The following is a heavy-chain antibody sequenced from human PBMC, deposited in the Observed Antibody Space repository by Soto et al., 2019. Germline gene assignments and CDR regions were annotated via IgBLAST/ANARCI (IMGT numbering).Heavy chain of an antibody. CDR2: IIPIFGTA. D-gene: IGHD3-10*01. V-gene: IGHV1-69*06. J-gene: IGHJ4*02. CDR1: GGTFSSYA. CDR3: AKKVNSGPGSQYFDY. Sequence: SVKVSCKASGGTFSSYAISWVRQAPGQGLEWMGGIIPIFGTANYAQKFQGRVTITADKSTSTAYMELSSLRSEDTAIYYCAKKVNSGPGSQYFDYWGQGTLVTVSS.